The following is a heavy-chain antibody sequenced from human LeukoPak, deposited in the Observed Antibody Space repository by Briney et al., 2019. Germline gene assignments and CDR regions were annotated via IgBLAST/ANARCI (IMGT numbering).Heavy chain of an antibody. Sequence: PGGSLTLPCAASGFTLSIFGMHCVRQPPGKGLEWVAVLSYGGSHKYYEDSVKGRFTISRDNSKNTLYLQMNSLRAEDTAVYYCAKKFPGALASGPDYWGQGTLVTVSS. V-gene: IGHV3-30*18. J-gene: IGHJ4*02. CDR3: AKKFPGALASGPDY. CDR2: LSYGGSHK. D-gene: IGHD3-3*02. CDR1: GFTLSIFG.